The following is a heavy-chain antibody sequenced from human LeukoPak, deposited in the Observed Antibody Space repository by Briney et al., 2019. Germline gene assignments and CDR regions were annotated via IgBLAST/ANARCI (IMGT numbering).Heavy chain of an antibody. CDR1: GYTFTDYY. Sequence: ASVKVSCKASGYTFTDYYMHWVRQAPGQGLEWMGWMNPNSGGTNYAQRFQGRVTMTRDTSIGTAYMELSRLGSDDTAVYYRARAQTVVAATPGGYWGQGTLVTVSS. J-gene: IGHJ4*02. CDR3: ARAQTVVAATPGGY. D-gene: IGHD2-15*01. V-gene: IGHV1-2*02. CDR2: MNPNSGGT.